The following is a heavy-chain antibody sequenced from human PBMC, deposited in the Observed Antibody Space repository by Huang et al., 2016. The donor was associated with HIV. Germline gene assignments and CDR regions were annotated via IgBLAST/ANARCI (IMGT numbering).Heavy chain of an antibody. D-gene: IGHD3-22*01. J-gene: IGHJ4*02. V-gene: IGHV3-23*01. Sequence: EVHLLESGGGLVQPGGSLRLSCAASGFSVSSSAMGWVRQAPGRGRGWVSTVSNSASSRHYSDSVRGRFTISRDNSKDTLYLQMNSLRAEDTALYYCAKDLVTYDSSGSVWGQGTLVTVSS. CDR3: AKDLVTYDSSGSV. CDR2: VSNSASSR. CDR1: GFSVSSSA.